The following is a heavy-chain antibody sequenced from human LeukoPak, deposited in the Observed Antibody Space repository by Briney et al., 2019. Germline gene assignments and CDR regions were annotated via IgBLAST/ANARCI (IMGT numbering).Heavy chain of an antibody. D-gene: IGHD3-10*01. CDR3: AKPYGSGSYYNDYYYYGMDV. CDR2: ISWDGGST. J-gene: IGHJ6*02. V-gene: IGHV3-43*01. CDR1: GFTFDDYT. Sequence: GGSLRLSCAASGFTFDDYTMHWVRQAPGKGLEWVYLISWDGGSTYYADSVKGRFTISRDNSKNSLYLQMNSLRTEDTALYYCAKPYGSGSYYNDYYYYGMDVWGQGTTVTVSS.